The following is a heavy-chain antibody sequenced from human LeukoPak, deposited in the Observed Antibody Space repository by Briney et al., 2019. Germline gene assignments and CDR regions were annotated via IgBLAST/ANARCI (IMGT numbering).Heavy chain of an antibody. D-gene: IGHD5-24*01. V-gene: IGHV4-4*08. CDR2: IYTSGST. CDR3: ARERRDGYRDAFDI. J-gene: IGHJ3*02. Sequence: SETLSLTCTVSGGSISSYYWSWIRQPPGKGLEWIGRIYTSGSTNYNPSLKSRVTISVDTSKNQFSLKLSSVTAADTAVYYCARERRDGYRDAFDIWGQGTMVTVSS. CDR1: GGSISSYY.